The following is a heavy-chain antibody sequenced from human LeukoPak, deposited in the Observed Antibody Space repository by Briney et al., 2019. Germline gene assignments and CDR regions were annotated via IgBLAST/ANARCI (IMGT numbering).Heavy chain of an antibody. CDR2: ISYDGSNK. J-gene: IGHJ6*03. CDR1: GFTFSSYA. CDR3: ARGYRLLHYYMDV. Sequence: GRSLRLSCAASGFTFSSYAMHWVRQAPGKGLEWVAVISYDGSNKYYADSVKGRFTISRDNSKNTLYLQMNSLRAEDTAVYYCARGYRLLHYYMDVWGKGTTVTVSS. D-gene: IGHD1-1*01. V-gene: IGHV3-30-3*01.